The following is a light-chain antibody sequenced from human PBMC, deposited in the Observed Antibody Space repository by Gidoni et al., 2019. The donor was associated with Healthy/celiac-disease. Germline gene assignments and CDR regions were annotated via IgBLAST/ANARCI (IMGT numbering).Light chain of an antibody. CDR3: QQYNNWPRWT. Sequence: EIVMTQSPATLSVSPGERATLSCRASQSVSSNLAWYQQKPGQAPRLLIYGASTRATGIPARFSGSGSGTDFTLTISSLQSEDFAVYYCQQYNNWPRWTFGQGTKVEIK. CDR1: QSVSSN. V-gene: IGKV3-15*01. J-gene: IGKJ1*01. CDR2: GAS.